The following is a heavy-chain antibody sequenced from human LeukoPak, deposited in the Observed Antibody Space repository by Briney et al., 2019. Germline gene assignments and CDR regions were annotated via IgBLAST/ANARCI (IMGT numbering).Heavy chain of an antibody. Sequence: GGSLRLSCAASGFTFSTYAMSWVRQAPGKGLDWVSTISGSGGNTYYADSVKGRFTISRDSSKNTLYLQMNSLRAEDTALYYCARRGRSSGSAQYYFDYWGQGALVTVSS. D-gene: IGHD3-22*01. V-gene: IGHV3-23*01. CDR3: ARRGRSSGSAQYYFDY. J-gene: IGHJ4*02. CDR2: ISGSGGNT. CDR1: GFTFSTYA.